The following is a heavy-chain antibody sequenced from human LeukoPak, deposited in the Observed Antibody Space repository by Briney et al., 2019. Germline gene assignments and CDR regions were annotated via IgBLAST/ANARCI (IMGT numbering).Heavy chain of an antibody. Sequence: PGGSLRLSCAASGFTFISYWMSWVRQAPGKGLERVATIKPDGSEKYYVDSVKGRFTISRDSTKNSLYLQMNSRRVEDTAVYYCARGYEGSFDYWGQGTLVTVSS. V-gene: IGHV3-7*01. CDR3: ARGYEGSFDY. CDR2: IKPDGSEK. D-gene: IGHD3-10*01. J-gene: IGHJ4*02. CDR1: GFTFISYW.